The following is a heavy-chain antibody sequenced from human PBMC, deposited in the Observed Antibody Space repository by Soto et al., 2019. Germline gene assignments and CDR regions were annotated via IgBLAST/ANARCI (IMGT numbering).Heavy chain of an antibody. V-gene: IGHV3-48*03. Sequence: GGSLRLSCAASGFTFISYEMNWVRQAPGKGLEWVSYISSSGSTIYYADSVKGRFTISRDNAKNSLYLQMNSLRAEDTAVYYCATLSIAARAYNLLDYWGQGTLVTVSS. CDR2: ISSSGSTI. CDR3: ATLSIAARAYNLLDY. CDR1: GFTFISYE. D-gene: IGHD6-6*01. J-gene: IGHJ4*02.